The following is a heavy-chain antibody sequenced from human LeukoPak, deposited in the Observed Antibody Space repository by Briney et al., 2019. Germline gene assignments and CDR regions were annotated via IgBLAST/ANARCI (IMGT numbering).Heavy chain of an antibody. J-gene: IGHJ4*02. V-gene: IGHV3-7*01. CDR1: GFTFRSYW. Sequence: SGGSLRLSCAASGFTFRSYWMSWVRQAPGKGLEWVANIKQDGSEKYYVDSVKGRFTISRDNAKNSLYLQMNSLRAEDTGVYYCAREQPYYYDSSGTALMAEIKYYFDYWGQGTLVTVSS. D-gene: IGHD3-22*01. CDR3: AREQPYYYDSSGTALMAEIKYYFDY. CDR2: IKQDGSEK.